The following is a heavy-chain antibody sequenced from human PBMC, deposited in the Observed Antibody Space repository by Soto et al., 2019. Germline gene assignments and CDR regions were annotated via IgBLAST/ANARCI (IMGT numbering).Heavy chain of an antibody. J-gene: IGHJ4*02. CDR3: AKNWDTTFSSSSH. D-gene: IGHD6-6*01. CDR2: ISGSGGST. V-gene: IGHV3-23*01. Sequence: EVQLLESGGGLVQPGGSLRLSCAASGITFTTYAMTWVRQAPGKGLEWVSAISGSGGSTYYADSVKGRFTISRDNSKNMLYLQMNSLRAEDTAVYYCAKNWDTTFSSSSHWGQGTLVTVSS. CDR1: GITFTTYA.